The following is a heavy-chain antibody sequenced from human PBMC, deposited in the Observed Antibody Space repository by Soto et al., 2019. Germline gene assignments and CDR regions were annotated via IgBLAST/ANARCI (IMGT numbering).Heavy chain of an antibody. Sequence: QVQLQQWGAGLLKPSETLSLTCAVYGGSFSGYYWSWIRQPPGKGLEWIGEINHSGSTNYNPSLKSRVTISVDTSKNQFYLKLSSVTAADTAVYYCARGANGRSRFVRWFDPWGQGTLVTVSS. V-gene: IGHV4-34*01. J-gene: IGHJ5*02. CDR2: INHSGST. CDR1: GGSFSGYY. D-gene: IGHD1-1*01. CDR3: ARGANGRSRFVRWFDP.